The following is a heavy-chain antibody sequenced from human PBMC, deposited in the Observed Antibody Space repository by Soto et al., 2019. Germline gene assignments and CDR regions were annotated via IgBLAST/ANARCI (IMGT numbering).Heavy chain of an antibody. CDR1: GYTFTGYY. D-gene: IGHD3-3*01. V-gene: IGHV1-2*04. J-gene: IGHJ6*02. CDR2: INPNSGGT. CDR3: AGGSQRITIFGVVLRMDV. Sequence: ASVKVSCKASGYTFTGYYMHWVRQAPGQGLEWMGWINPNSGGTNYAQKFQGWVTMTRDTSISTAYMELSRLRSDDTAVYYCAGGSQRITIFGVVLRMDVWGQGTTVTVSS.